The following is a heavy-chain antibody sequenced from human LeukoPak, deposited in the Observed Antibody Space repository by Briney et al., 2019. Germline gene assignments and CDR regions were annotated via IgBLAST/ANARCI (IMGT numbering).Heavy chain of an antibody. J-gene: IGHJ3*02. CDR1: GFTVSRNY. CDR2: IYSGGNT. CDR3: ARGRGGYYDSSGFRPSDAFDI. Sequence: GGSLRLSCAASGFTVSRNYMSWVRQAPGKGLEWVSVIYSGGNTYYADSVKGRFTISRDNAKNSLYLQMNSLRAEDTAVYYCARGRGGYYDSSGFRPSDAFDIWGQGTMVTVSS. V-gene: IGHV3-53*01. D-gene: IGHD3-22*01.